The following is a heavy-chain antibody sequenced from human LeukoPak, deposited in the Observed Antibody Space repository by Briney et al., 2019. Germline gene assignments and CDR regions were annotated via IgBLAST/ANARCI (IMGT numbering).Heavy chain of an antibody. Sequence: GGSLRLSCAASGFTFSSYWMSWVRQAPGKGLEWVSVIYSGGSTYYADSVKGRFTISRDNSKNTLYLQMNSLRAEDTAVYYCAREVDGGSLDYWGQGTLVTVSS. CDR2: IYSGGST. J-gene: IGHJ4*02. D-gene: IGHD4-23*01. CDR3: AREVDGGSLDY. V-gene: IGHV3-53*01. CDR1: GFTFSSYW.